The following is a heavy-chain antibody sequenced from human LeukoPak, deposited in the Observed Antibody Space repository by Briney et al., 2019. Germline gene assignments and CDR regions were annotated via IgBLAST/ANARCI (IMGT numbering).Heavy chain of an antibody. CDR3: ALRFLEWPPFDY. Sequence: GGSLRLSCAASGFTFSSYAMSWVRQAPGKGLEWVSAISGSGGSTYYADSVKGRLSVSSDNSKNTVYLQMNSLRAEDTALYYCALRFLEWPPFDYWGQGTLVAVSS. V-gene: IGHV3-23*01. D-gene: IGHD3-3*01. J-gene: IGHJ4*02. CDR2: ISGSGGST. CDR1: GFTFSSYA.